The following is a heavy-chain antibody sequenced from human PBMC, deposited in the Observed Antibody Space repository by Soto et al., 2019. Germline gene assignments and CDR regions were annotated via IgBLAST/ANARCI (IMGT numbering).Heavy chain of an antibody. CDR2: ISGSGGST. D-gene: IGHD6-13*01. CDR1: GFTFSSYA. Sequence: LSCAASGFTFSSYAMSWVRQAPGKGLEWVSAISGSGGSTYYADSVKGRFTISRDNSKNTLYLQMNSLRAEDTAVYYCAKGRGAAAGTSGDYWGQGTLVTVSS. J-gene: IGHJ4*02. V-gene: IGHV3-23*01. CDR3: AKGRGAAAGTSGDY.